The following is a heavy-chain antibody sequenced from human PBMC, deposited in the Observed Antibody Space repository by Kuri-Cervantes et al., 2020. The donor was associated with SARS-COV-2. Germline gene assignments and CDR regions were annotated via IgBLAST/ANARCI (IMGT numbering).Heavy chain of an antibody. Sequence: LSLTCAASGFAFRTHAMHWVRQAPGKGLEWAALISYDGTYRFYADSVKGRFTISRDNSKNTLYLQMNSLRPEDTAVYYCARVGPVAGEQYNYYKDVWGKGTTVAVSS. J-gene: IGHJ6*03. CDR2: ISYDGTYR. V-gene: IGHV3-30*04. D-gene: IGHD6-13*01. CDR3: ARVGPVAGEQYNYYKDV. CDR1: GFAFRTHA.